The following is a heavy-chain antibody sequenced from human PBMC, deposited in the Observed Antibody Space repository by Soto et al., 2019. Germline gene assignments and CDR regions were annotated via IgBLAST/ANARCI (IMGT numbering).Heavy chain of an antibody. D-gene: IGHD2-8*02. CDR3: ARGRGGGAGGMLDY. J-gene: IGHJ4*02. CDR2: INLYNDDT. CDR1: GFSFSNFE. Sequence: QVQLVQSGAEVKNPGASMRVSCRASGFSFSNFEIHWVRQAPGQGLEWLGLINLYNDDTVFAQRFQGRAAMTRNTSISLVNMEVSGLKVEDTAIYYCARGRGGGAGGMLDYWGQGTTVTVSS. V-gene: IGHV1-8*01.